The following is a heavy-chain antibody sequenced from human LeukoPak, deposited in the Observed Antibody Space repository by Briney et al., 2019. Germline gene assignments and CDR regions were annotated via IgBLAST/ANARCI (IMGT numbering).Heavy chain of an antibody. V-gene: IGHV1-2*02. J-gene: IGHJ4*02. Sequence: GASVTLSFKASGFTFTDHYMHWVRQAPGQGLEWMGWINGNTGDTNYAQNFQDRVKMRRDTSTSTVYMELTRLTDDDTAVYYCARDHDWGVDYWGQGTLVTVSS. CDR2: INGNTGDT. CDR3: ARDHDWGVDY. CDR1: GFTFTDHY. D-gene: IGHD7-27*01.